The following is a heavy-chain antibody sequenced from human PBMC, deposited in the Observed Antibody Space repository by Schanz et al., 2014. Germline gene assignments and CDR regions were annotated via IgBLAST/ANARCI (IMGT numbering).Heavy chain of an antibody. D-gene: IGHD3-3*01. V-gene: IGHV1-46*01. Sequence: QVQLVQSGAEVKKPGASVKVSCKASGYTFTNYYMHWVRQAPGQGLEWMGIINPSGGSTSYAQKFQGRVCLTSKTYTSTAYMEQSSLRSADTAVYYCARDDTGGDFWSGYFMDWGQGTLVTVSS. J-gene: IGHJ4*02. CDR1: GYTFTNYY. CDR3: ARDDTGGDFWSGYFMD. CDR2: INPSGGST.